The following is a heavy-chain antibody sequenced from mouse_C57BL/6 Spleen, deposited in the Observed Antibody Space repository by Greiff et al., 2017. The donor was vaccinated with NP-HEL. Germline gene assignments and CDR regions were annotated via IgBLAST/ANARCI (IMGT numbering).Heavy chain of an antibody. Sequence: QVQLKQSGPELVKPGASVKISCKASGYSFTSYYIHWVKQRPGQGLEWIGWIYPGSGNTKYNEKFKGKATLTADTSSSTAYMQLSSLTSEDSAVYYCARSPGGRAWFAYWGQGTLVTVSA. CDR2: IYPGSGNT. CDR1: GYSFTSYY. J-gene: IGHJ3*01. V-gene: IGHV1-66*01. CDR3: ARSPGGRAWFAY.